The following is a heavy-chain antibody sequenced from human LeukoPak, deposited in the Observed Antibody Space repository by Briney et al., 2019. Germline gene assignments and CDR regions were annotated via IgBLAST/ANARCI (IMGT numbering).Heavy chain of an antibody. CDR3: AVPPHCSSTSCYNGFDY. CDR2: INPNSGGT. V-gene: IGHV1-2*02. Sequence: ASVKVSCKASGYTFTGYYMHWVRQAPGQGLEWMGWINPNSGGTNYAHKFQGRVTMTRDTSISTAYMELSRLRSDDTAVYYCAVPPHCSSTSCYNGFDYWGQGTLVTVSS. J-gene: IGHJ4*02. CDR1: GYTFTGYY. D-gene: IGHD2-2*02.